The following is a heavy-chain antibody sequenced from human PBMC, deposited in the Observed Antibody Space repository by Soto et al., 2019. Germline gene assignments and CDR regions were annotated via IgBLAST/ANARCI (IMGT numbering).Heavy chain of an antibody. D-gene: IGHD5-18*01. V-gene: IGHV3-33*01. Sequence: SLRISGEASGVNFSSYGMHRDRQAPDKGLEWVAVIWYDGSNKYYADSVKGRFTISRDNSKNTLYLQMNSLRAEDTAVYYCARDRHPSVRGYSYGPSDYCGQATLVTVSS. J-gene: IGHJ4*02. CDR1: GVNFSSYG. CDR3: ARDRHPSVRGYSYGPSDY. CDR2: IWYDGSNK.